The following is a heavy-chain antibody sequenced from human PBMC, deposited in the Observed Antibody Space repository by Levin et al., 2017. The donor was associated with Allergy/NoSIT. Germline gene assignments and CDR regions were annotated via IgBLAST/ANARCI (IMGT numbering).Heavy chain of an antibody. V-gene: IGHV3-7*04. CDR2: IKQDGSEK. CDR3: ARDLGENPVLRYFDWSYLGGMDV. D-gene: IGHD3-9*01. Sequence: GGSLRLSCAASGFTFSSYWMSWVRQAPGKGLEWVANIKQDGSEKYYVDSVKGRFTISRDNAKNSLYLQMNSLRAEDTAVYYCARDLGENPVLRYFDWSYLGGMDVWGQGTTVTVSS. J-gene: IGHJ6*02. CDR1: GFTFSSYW.